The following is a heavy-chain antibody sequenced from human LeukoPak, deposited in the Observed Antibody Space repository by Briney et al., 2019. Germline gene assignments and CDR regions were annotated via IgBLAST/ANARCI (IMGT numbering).Heavy chain of an antibody. V-gene: IGHV3-23*01. D-gene: IGHD4-17*01. CDR2: SWSGGAHE. Sequence: PGGSPRLSCAASGFTFSKYALVWVRQAPGKGLEWVSASWSGGAHELYADAVRGRFTISRDNSKTTLYLQMNSLRAEDTAVYYCGRDPNGDYVGAFEFWGHGTTVIVSS. CDR3: GRDPNGDYVGAFEF. J-gene: IGHJ3*01. CDR1: GFTFSKYA.